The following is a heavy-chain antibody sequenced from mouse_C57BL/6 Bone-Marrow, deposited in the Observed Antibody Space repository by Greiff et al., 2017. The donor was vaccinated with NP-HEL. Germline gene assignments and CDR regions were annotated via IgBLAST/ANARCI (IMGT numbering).Heavy chain of an antibody. CDR2: SRNKANDYTT. CDR1: GFTFSDFY. D-gene: IGHD4-1*01. CDR3: ARESNWDVWAMDY. V-gene: IGHV7-1*01. Sequence: EVHLVESGGGLVQSGRSLRLSCATSGFTFSDFYMEWVRQAPGKGLEWIAASRNKANDYTTEYSASVKGRFIVSRDTSQSILYLQMNALRAEDTAIYYCARESNWDVWAMDYWGQGTSVTVSS. J-gene: IGHJ4*01.